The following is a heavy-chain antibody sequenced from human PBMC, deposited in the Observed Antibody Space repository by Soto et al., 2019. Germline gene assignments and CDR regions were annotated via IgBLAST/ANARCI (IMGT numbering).Heavy chain of an antibody. V-gene: IGHV1-8*01. CDR1: GYTFTSYD. CDR2: MNPNSGNT. D-gene: IGHD6-13*01. Sequence: QVQLVQSGAEVKKPGASVKVSCKASGYTFTSYDINWVRQATGQGLEWMGWMNPNSGNTGYAQKFQGRVTMTRNTSISTAYMELSSLRSEDTAVYYCASTGGSSWYGGAYYYYYMDVWGKGTTITVSS. CDR3: ASTGGSSWYGGAYYYYYMDV. J-gene: IGHJ6*03.